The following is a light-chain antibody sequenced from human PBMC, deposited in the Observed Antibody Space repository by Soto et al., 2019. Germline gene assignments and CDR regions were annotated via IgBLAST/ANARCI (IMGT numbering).Light chain of an antibody. J-gene: IGKJ5*01. Sequence: DVVMSQSPLSLPVTLGQPAFISCRSNQSLVHSDGIAYFSWVQQRPGRSPRRXIYKVSNRDSGVPARFSGSGSGTDFALKISRVEAEDVGVYYCMQGTHWPITFGQGTRLEIK. CDR2: KVS. V-gene: IGKV2-30*02. CDR3: MQGTHWPIT. CDR1: QSLVHSDGIAY.